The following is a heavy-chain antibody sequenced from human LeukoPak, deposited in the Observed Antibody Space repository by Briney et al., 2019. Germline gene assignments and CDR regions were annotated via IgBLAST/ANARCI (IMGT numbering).Heavy chain of an antibody. D-gene: IGHD3-3*01. Sequence: GASVKVSCKASGYTFTGYYMHWVRQAPGQGLEWMGWINPNSGGTNYAQKFQGRVTMTRDTSISTAYMELSRLRSDDTAVYYCARVVLDYDFWSGYPYWGQGTLVTVSS. CDR2: INPNSGGT. CDR3: ARVVLDYDFWSGYPY. V-gene: IGHV1-2*02. J-gene: IGHJ4*02. CDR1: GYTFTGYY.